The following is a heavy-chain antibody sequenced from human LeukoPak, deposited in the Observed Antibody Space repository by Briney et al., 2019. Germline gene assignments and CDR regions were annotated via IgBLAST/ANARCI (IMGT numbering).Heavy chain of an antibody. V-gene: IGHV3-30*04. D-gene: IGHD2-21*02. CDR2: ISYDGSDK. Sequence: GGSLRLSCAASGFTFSSYAMHWVRQAPGKGLEWVAVISYDGSDKYYADSVKGRFTISRDNSRNTLFLQMNSLRAEDTAVYFCARDVGGGDTFDYWGQGTLVTVSS. CDR3: ARDVGGGDTFDY. CDR1: GFTFSSYA. J-gene: IGHJ4*02.